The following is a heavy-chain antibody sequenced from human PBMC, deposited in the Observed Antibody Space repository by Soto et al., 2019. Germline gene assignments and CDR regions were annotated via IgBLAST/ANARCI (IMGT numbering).Heavy chain of an antibody. CDR3: ARLGAYYQSHDP. V-gene: IGHV4-59*08. CDR1: GDSISSNY. D-gene: IGHD2-21*01. J-gene: IGHJ5*02. CDR2: IYYSGNP. Sequence: SETLSLTCTFSGDSISSNYWSWVRQPPGKGLEWIGYIYYSGNPTYNPSLKSRVTMSLDRSKNQFSLRLSSVTAADTAVYYCARLGAYYQSHDPWGPGTLVTVSS.